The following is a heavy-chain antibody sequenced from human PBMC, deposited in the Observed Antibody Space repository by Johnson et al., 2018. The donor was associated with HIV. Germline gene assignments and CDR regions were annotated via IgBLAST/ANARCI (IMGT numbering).Heavy chain of an antibody. J-gene: IGHJ3*02. CDR3: ARVGGYAFDI. V-gene: IGHV3-9*01. CDR2: ISWTSASV. D-gene: IGHD3-16*01. Sequence: VQLVESGGGLVQPGRSLRLSCVASGFTFDDYAMHWVRQAPGKGLEWVSGISWTSASVAYADSVKGRFTVSRDNAKNSLYLQINSLRAEDTAVYYCARVGGYAFDIWGQGTMVTVSS. CDR1: GFTFDDYA.